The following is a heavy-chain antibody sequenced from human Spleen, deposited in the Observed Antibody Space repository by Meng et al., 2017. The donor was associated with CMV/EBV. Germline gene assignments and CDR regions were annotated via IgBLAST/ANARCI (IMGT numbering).Heavy chain of an antibody. CDR2: IGGNGANT. J-gene: IGHJ4*02. CDR3: AKITIYGVVITSPFDY. Sequence: ESLKISCAASGFTFSSYAMSWVRQAPGKGLEWVSAIGGNGANTYYADSVRGRFTISRDNSQNTLYLHMNSVRAEDTAVYYCAKITIYGVVITSPFDYWGQGTLVTVSS. CDR1: GFTFSSYA. V-gene: IGHV3-23*01. D-gene: IGHD3-3*01.